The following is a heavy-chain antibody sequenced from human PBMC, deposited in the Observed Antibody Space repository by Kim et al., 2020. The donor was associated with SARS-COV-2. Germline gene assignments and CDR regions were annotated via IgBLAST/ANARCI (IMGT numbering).Heavy chain of an antibody. CDR3: VMGYEMLRKDYFDY. Sequence: GGSLRLSCAASGFTFSDYYMSWIRQAPGEGLEWLSYISRSSIYTNYAESVKGRFTISRDNARGSLFLQMNSLRTEDTAVYYCVMGYEMLRKDYFDYWGQGTLVTVSS. J-gene: IGHJ4*02. CDR2: ISRSSIYT. V-gene: IGHV3-11*06. D-gene: IGHD3-16*01. CDR1: GFTFSDYY.